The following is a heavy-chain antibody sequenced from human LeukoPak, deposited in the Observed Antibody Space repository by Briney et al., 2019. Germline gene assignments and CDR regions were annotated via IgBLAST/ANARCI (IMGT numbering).Heavy chain of an antibody. V-gene: IGHV4-30-2*01. CDR3: ARTLGYCSGGSCYSTDAFDI. CDR2: IYHSGSA. J-gene: IGHJ3*02. CDR1: GGSISSGGYS. D-gene: IGHD2-15*01. Sequence: SETLSLTCAVSGGSISSGGYSWSWIRQPPGKGLEWIGYIYHSGSAYYNPSLKSRVTISVDRSKNQFSLKLSSVTAADTAVYYCARTLGYCSGGSCYSTDAFDIWAKGQWSPSLQ.